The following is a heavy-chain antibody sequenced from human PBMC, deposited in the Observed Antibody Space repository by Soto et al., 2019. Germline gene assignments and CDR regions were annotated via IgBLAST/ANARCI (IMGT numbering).Heavy chain of an antibody. CDR2: IYDSGNT. CDR1: GGSMSRYY. D-gene: IGHD3-10*01. J-gene: IGHJ6*02. CDR3: ASDIGVRGVIGGMDV. V-gene: IGHV4-59*01. Sequence: SETLSLTCTVSGGSMSRYYWSWIRQPPGKGLEWIGYIYDSGNTNYNSSLKSRVTISVDTSKSQFSLKLRSVTAADTAVYYCASDIGVRGVIGGMDVCGQGTTVTVYS.